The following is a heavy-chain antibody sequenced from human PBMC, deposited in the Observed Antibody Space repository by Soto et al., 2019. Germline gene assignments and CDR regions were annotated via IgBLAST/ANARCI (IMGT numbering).Heavy chain of an antibody. CDR2: INAGNGNT. Sequence: GASVKVSCKASAYTFTNYGISWVRQAPGQGLEWMGWINAGNGNTKYSQKFQGRVTITRDTSASTAYMELSSLRSEDTAVYYCARSGTLGYCSSTSCPEYFQHWGQGTLVTVSS. J-gene: IGHJ1*01. CDR1: AYTFTNYG. V-gene: IGHV1-3*01. CDR3: ARSGTLGYCSSTSCPEYFQH. D-gene: IGHD2-2*01.